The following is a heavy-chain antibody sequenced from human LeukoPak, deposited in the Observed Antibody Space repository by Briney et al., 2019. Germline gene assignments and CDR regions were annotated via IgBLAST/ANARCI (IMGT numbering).Heavy chain of an antibody. J-gene: IGHJ4*02. V-gene: IGHV3-13*01. CDR1: GFTFSSYD. Sequence: PGGSLRLSCAASGFTFSSYDMHWVRQATGKGLEWVSAIGTAGDTYYPGSVKGRFTISRENAKNSLYLQMNSLIAGDTAVYYCARGDILTGYVDYWGQGTLVTVSS. D-gene: IGHD3-9*01. CDR3: ARGDILTGYVDY. CDR2: IGTAGDT.